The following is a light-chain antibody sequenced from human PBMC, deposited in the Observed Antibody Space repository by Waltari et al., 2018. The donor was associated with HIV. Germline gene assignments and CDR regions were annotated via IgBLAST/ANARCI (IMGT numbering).Light chain of an antibody. Sequence: QPVLPLPPSASGTPGRTVTIPCSWGTAHIGSPLVFWFLQLPGTAPKLLIYRDNLRHSGVPARFSGSKCGTSASLTISGLRSDDEAHYFCAVLDDTLGGGVFGGGTKLTVL. CDR1: TAHIGSPL. J-gene: IGLJ2*01. CDR3: AVLDDTLGGGV. V-gene: IGLV1-47*01. CDR2: RDN.